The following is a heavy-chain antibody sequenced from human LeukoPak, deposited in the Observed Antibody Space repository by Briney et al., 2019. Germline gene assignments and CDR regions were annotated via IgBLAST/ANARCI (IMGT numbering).Heavy chain of an antibody. Sequence: GGSLRLSCAASGFTFTNYAINWVRQAPGKELEWVYTITGSGSATYYADSVKGRFTISRDKSKNTLDLQMNTLRAEDTAVYYCARGSSFFGHYFDYWGQGTLVTVSS. CDR3: ARGSSFFGHYFDY. V-gene: IGHV3-23*01. CDR2: ITGSGSAT. D-gene: IGHD3-10*01. CDR1: GFTFTNYA. J-gene: IGHJ4*02.